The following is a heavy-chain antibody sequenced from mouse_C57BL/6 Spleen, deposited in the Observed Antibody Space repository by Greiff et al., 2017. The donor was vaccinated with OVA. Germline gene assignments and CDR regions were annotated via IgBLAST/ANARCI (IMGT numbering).Heavy chain of an antibody. D-gene: IGHD2-3*01. Sequence: EVKLVESGGGLVKPGGSLKLSCAASGFTFSSYAMSWVRQTPEKRLEWVATISDGGSYTYYPDNVKGRFTISRDNAKNNLYLQMSHLKSEDTAMYYCARDDGTFWFAYWGQGTLVTVSA. CDR2: ISDGGSYT. V-gene: IGHV5-4*01. J-gene: IGHJ3*01. CDR3: ARDDGTFWFAY. CDR1: GFTFSSYA.